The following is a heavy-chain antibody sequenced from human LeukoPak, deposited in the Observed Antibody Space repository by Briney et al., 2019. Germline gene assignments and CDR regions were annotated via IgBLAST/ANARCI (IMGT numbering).Heavy chain of an antibody. CDR1: GYNFANYW. CDR3: ARRVFVGVTSVLAGVFDI. V-gene: IGHV5-51*01. J-gene: IGHJ3*02. CDR2: IYPGDSDT. D-gene: IGHD2-21*02. Sequence: GESLKISCKASGYNFANYWIAWVRQMPGKGLEWMGIIYPGDSDTTYSPSFQGQVTISADKSISTAYLQWSSLKASDTAIYYCARRVFVGVTSVLAGVFDIWGQGTMVTVSS.